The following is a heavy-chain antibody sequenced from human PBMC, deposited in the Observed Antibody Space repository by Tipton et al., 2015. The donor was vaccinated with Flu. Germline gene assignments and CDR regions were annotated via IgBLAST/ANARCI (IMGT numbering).Heavy chain of an antibody. V-gene: IGHV4-34*09. D-gene: IGHD3-9*01. J-gene: IGHJ5*02. CDR2: MNDRGKS. CDR3: VRVKTFDFIPNYFDP. CDR1: GGSFSGHY. Sequence: LSCAVYGGSFSGHYWSWIRQSPERGLEWIGEMNDRGKSNYAPSLRDRVTISVDTSKNQFSLILKSLTAADTAVYYCVRVKTFDFIPNYFDPWGPGTLVIVSS.